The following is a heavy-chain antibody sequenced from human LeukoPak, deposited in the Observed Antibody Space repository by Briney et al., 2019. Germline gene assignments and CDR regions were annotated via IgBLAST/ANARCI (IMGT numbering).Heavy chain of an antibody. CDR3: ARDGMGATINYYYYYGMDV. Sequence: ETLSLTCTVSGGSISSGDYYWSWIRQPPGKGLEWVSVIYSGGSTYYADSVKGRFTISRDNSKNTLYLQMYSLRAEDTAVYYCARDGMGATINYYYYYGMDVWGQGTTVTVSS. D-gene: IGHD5-12*01. J-gene: IGHJ6*02. V-gene: IGHV3-53*01. CDR1: GGSISSGDYY. CDR2: IYSGGST.